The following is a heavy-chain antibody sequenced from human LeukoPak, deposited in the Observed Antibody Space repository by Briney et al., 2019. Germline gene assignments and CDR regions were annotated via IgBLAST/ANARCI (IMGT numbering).Heavy chain of an antibody. D-gene: IGHD3-10*01. J-gene: IGHJ2*01. CDR1: GFTFSDSY. CDR2: IGISDRTI. CDR3: ARDLGNWYFDL. Sequence: GGSLRLSCAASGFTFSDSYMNWIRQSPGKGLEWIAYIGISDRTIYYADSVKGRFTISRANAKNSLYLQMNNLRADDTALYYCARDLGNWYFDLWGRGTLVTVSS. V-gene: IGHV3-11*04.